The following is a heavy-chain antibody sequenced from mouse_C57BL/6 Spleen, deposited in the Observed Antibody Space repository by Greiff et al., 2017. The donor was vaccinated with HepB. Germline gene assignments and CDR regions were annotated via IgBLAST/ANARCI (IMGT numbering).Heavy chain of an antibody. D-gene: IGHD2-4*01. V-gene: IGHV1-82*01. CDR1: GYAFSSSW. CDR2: IYPGDGDT. Sequence: VQLVESGPELVKPGASVKISCKASGYAFSSSWMNWVKQRPGKGLEWIGRIYPGDGDTNYNGKFKGKATLTADKYSSTAYMQLSSLTSEDSAVYFCAKDLIYDYGGDYYAMDYWGQGTSVTVSS. CDR3: AKDLIYDYGGDYYAMDY. J-gene: IGHJ4*01.